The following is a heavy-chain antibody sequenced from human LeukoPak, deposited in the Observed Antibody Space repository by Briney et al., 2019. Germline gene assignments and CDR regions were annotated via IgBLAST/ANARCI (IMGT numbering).Heavy chain of an antibody. CDR3: ARGCPGY. J-gene: IGHJ4*02. Sequence: PSETLSLTCAVYGGSFSDYKWTWIRQTPGKGLEWIGQIDHSGSAKYNPSLKSRVTMSIGTSKRQFSLELTSVTAADTAVYYCARGCPGYWGQGTLVTVSS. CDR2: IDHSGSA. CDR1: GGSFSDYK. V-gene: IGHV4-34*01.